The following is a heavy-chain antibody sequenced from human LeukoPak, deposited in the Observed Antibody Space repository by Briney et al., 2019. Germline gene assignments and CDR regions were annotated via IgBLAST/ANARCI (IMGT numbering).Heavy chain of an antibody. D-gene: IGHD3-22*01. Sequence: PGGSLRLSCAASGFTFSSYEMNWVRQAPGKGLEWVSYITSSGDYTYYADSVKGRFTISRDNSKNTLYLQMNSLRGEDTAVYYCAKDGDSSGYYREYFQHWGQGTLVTVSS. CDR1: GFTFSSYE. V-gene: IGHV3-23*01. CDR3: AKDGDSSGYYREYFQH. J-gene: IGHJ1*01. CDR2: ITSSGDYT.